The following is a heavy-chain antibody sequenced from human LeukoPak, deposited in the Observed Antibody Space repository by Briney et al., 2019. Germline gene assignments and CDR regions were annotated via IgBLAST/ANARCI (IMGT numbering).Heavy chain of an antibody. CDR2: IYPGDSDT. CDR3: ATSSSTGWFYYFDY. CDR1: GYSFTNYW. Sequence: GESLKTSCKGSGYSFTNYWIGWVRQMPGKGLEWMGFIYPGDSDTRYSPSFQGQVTISADKSISTAYLQWSSLKASDTAMYYCATSSSTGWFYYFDYWGQGTLVTVSS. D-gene: IGHD6-19*01. V-gene: IGHV5-51*01. J-gene: IGHJ4*02.